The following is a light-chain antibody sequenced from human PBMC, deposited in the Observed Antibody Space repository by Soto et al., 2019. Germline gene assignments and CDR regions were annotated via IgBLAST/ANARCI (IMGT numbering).Light chain of an antibody. CDR3: CSYAGSYTYV. Sequence: QSVLTQPRSVSGSPGQSVTISCTGTSSDVGGYNYVSWYQQHPGKAPKLMIFDVSKRPSGVPDRFSGSKSANTASLTISGLQAEDEAHYYCCSYAGSYTYVFGTGTKVTVL. CDR2: DVS. CDR1: SSDVGGYNY. V-gene: IGLV2-11*01. J-gene: IGLJ1*01.